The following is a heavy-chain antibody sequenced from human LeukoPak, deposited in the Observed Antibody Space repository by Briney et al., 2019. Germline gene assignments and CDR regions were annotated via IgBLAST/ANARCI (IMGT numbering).Heavy chain of an antibody. V-gene: IGHV3-7*01. CDR3: ARDPGLDGSGSWYAFDI. D-gene: IGHD3-10*01. J-gene: IGHJ3*02. CDR1: GFSLSAYW. CDR2: INRDGSQK. Sequence: GGSLRLSCAASGFSLSAYWMTWVRQAPGKGLEWVANINRDGSQKNHVDSVKGRFTISRDNAKNSLYLQMNSLTAEDAAGYYCARDPGLDGSGSWYAFDIWGQGTMVTVSS.